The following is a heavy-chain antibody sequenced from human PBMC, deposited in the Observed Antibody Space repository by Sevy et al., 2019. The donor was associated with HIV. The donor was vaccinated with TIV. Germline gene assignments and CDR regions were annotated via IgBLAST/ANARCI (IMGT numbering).Heavy chain of an antibody. D-gene: IGHD3-16*01. CDR2: IVDRGDQT. Sequence: GGSLRLSCTVSGYIFGDYDMHWVRQAPGKGLEWVSLIVDRGDQTFYGESVKGRSTISRDNAKNTLYLQMSRLRHEDTAVYYCVAEPPSGGHGNYHYGLDLWRQGTTVTVSS. J-gene: IGHJ6*02. CDR3: VAEPPSGGHGNYHYGLDL. CDR1: GYIFGDYD. V-gene: IGHV3-30*03.